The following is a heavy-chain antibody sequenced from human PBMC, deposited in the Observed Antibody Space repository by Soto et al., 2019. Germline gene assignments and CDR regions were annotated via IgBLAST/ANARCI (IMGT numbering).Heavy chain of an antibody. J-gene: IGHJ4*02. Sequence: SETLSLTCTVSGGSISSSSYYWGWIRQPPGKGLEWIGSIYYSGSTYYNPSLKSRVTISVDTSKNQFSLKLSSVTAADTAVYYCARLTMARGDYWGQGALVTVSS. V-gene: IGHV4-39*01. D-gene: IGHD3-10*01. CDR2: IYYSGST. CDR3: ARLTMARGDY. CDR1: GGSISSSSYY.